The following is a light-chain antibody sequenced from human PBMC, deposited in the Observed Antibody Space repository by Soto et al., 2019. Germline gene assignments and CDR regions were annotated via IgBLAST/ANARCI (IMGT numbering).Light chain of an antibody. V-gene: IGKV3-15*01. CDR2: GAS. Sequence: EIVMTQSPATLSVSPGERATLSCRASQSVSSNLAWYQQKPGQAPRLLIYGASTRATGIPARFTGSASGTDFTLTISSLQPEDFAVYYCQQYNNWRTFGQGTKVEIK. CDR3: QQYNNWRT. CDR1: QSVSSN. J-gene: IGKJ1*01.